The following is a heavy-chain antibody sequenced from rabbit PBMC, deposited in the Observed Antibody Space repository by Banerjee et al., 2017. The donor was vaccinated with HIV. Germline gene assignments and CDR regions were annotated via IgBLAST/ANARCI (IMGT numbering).Heavy chain of an antibody. V-gene: IGHV1S7*01. CDR2: IYPGFGIT. CDR3: VRDSSGWGADL. J-gene: IGHJ4*01. D-gene: IGHD4-1*01. CDR1: GFDFSSYY. Sequence: LKETGGGLVQPGGSLTLSCKASGFDFSSYYMSWVRQAPGKGLEWIGIIYPGFGITNYASWVNGRFTISRDNAQNTLYLQLNSLTAADTATYFCVRDSSGWGADLWGPGTLVTVS.